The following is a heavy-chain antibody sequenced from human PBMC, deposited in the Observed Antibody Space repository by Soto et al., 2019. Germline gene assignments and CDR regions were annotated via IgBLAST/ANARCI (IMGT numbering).Heavy chain of an antibody. CDR1: GFAFNNYG. D-gene: IGHD2-2*01. V-gene: IGHV3-21*01. CDR3: AREDSIIIPAVSDF. CDR2: ISKSDYT. J-gene: IGHJ4*02. Sequence: PGESLKISCTVSGFAFNNYGINWVRQAPGKGLEWVSSISKSDYTYYSDSVKGRFAISRDNAKSSVSLQMNTLGVEDTAVYYCAREDSIIIPAVSDFWGQGTLVTVSS.